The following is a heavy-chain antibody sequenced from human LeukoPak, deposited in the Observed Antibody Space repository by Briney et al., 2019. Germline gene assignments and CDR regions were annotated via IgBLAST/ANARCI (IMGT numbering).Heavy chain of an antibody. CDR1: GFTFGDYA. J-gene: IGHJ4*02. V-gene: IGHV3-49*03. CDR3: TSSMSSSWFYFDY. CDR2: IRSKAYGGTT. Sequence: PGGSLGLSCTASGFTFGDYAMSWFRQAPGKGLEWVGFIRSKAYGGTTEYAASVKGRLTISRDDSKSIAYLQMNSLKTEDTAVYYCTSSMSSSWFYFDYWGQGTLVTVSS. D-gene: IGHD6-13*01.